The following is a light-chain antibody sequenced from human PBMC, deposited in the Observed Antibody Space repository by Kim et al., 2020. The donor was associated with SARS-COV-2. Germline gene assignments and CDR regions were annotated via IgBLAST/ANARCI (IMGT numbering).Light chain of an antibody. Sequence: GQKVTISCSGTSTIMANYLVSWYQLLPRTAPKLLIYDNDKRPSGIPDRFSGSKSGTSATLGITGLQTEDEADYYCGTWDSSLNGGVFGGGTQLTVL. CDR2: DND. CDR1: STIMANYL. V-gene: IGLV1-51*01. CDR3: GTWDSSLNGGV. J-gene: IGLJ2*01.